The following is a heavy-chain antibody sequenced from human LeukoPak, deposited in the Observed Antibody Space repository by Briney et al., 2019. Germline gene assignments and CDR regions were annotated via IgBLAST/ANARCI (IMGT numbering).Heavy chain of an antibody. CDR2: IIPIFGTA. Sequence: VASVKVSCKASGGTFSSYAISWVRQAPGQGLEWMGGIIPIFGTANYAQKFQGRVTITADESTSTAYMELSSLRSEDTAVYYCARDLGYSYGSDNWFDPWGQGTLVTVSS. J-gene: IGHJ5*02. CDR3: ARDLGYSYGSDNWFDP. D-gene: IGHD5-18*01. CDR1: GGTFSSYA. V-gene: IGHV1-69*13.